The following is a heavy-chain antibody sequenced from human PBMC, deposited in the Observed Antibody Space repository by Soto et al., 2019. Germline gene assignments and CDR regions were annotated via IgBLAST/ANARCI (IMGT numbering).Heavy chain of an antibody. V-gene: IGHV4-4*02. CDR2: IYHSGST. J-gene: IGHJ6*03. CDR3: ARDKGVAATQSGYYYYMDV. CDR1: SGSISSSNW. D-gene: IGHD2-15*01. Sequence: SETLSLTCAVSSGSISSSNWWSWVRQPPGKGLEWIGEIYHSGSTNYNPSLKSRVTLSVDKSKNQFSLKLSSVTAADTAVYYCARDKGVAATQSGYYYYMDVWGKGTTVTVSS.